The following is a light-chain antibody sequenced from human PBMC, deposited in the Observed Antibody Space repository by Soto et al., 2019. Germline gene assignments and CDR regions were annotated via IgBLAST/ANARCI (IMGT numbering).Light chain of an antibody. CDR3: QQYGNSLPIT. V-gene: IGKV3-20*01. J-gene: IGKJ5*01. CDR2: DAS. CDR1: QSVSSTY. Sequence: EIVLTQSPGMMSLSPGERATLSCRASQSVSSTYLAWYQQKPGQAPRLLIYDASSRAPGIPDRFSGSGSGTDFTLTISRLEPEDFAVYYCQQYGNSLPITFGQGTRLEIK.